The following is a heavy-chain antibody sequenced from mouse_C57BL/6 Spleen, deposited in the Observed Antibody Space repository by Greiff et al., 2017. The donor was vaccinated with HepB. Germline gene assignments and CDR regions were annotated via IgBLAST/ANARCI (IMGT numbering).Heavy chain of an antibody. Sequence: VQLQQSGAELARPGASVKMSCKASGYTFTSYTMNWVKQRPGQGLEWIGYINPSSGYNKYNQKFKDKATLTADKSSSNAYMQLSSLTSEDSAVYYCARWGGKGYFDVWGTGTTVTVSS. V-gene: IGHV1-4*01. CDR3: ARWGGKGYFDV. CDR1: GYTFTSYT. CDR2: INPSSGYN. J-gene: IGHJ1*03. D-gene: IGHD1-1*02.